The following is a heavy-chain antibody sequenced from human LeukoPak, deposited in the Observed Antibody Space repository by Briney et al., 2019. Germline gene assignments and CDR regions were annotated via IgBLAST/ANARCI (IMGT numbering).Heavy chain of an antibody. Sequence: GGSLRLSCAASGFTFSSYSMSWVRQAPGKGLEWVAVIANDGKTTYYADSVKGRFTISRDNAKNSLYLQMNSLTVEDTAVYYCARGGVRGVLLPVDYWGQGTLVTVSS. CDR1: GFTFSSYS. V-gene: IGHV3-30*03. J-gene: IGHJ4*02. D-gene: IGHD3-10*01. CDR2: IANDGKTT. CDR3: ARGGVRGVLLPVDY.